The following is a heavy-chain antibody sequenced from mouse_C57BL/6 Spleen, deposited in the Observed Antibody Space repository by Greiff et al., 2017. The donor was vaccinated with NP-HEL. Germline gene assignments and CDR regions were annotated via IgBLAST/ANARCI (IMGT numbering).Heavy chain of an antibody. V-gene: IGHV1-72*01. D-gene: IGHD1-1*01. J-gene: IGHJ2*01. CDR1: GYTFTSYW. CDR2: IDPSSGGT. Sequence: VQLQQPGAELVKPGASVKLSCKASGYTFTSYWMHWVKQRPGRGLEWIGRIDPSSGGTKYNEKFKSKATLTVDKSSSTAYMQLSSLTSEDSAVYDCARDYGSSFGDWGQGTTLTVSS. CDR3: ARDYGSSFGD.